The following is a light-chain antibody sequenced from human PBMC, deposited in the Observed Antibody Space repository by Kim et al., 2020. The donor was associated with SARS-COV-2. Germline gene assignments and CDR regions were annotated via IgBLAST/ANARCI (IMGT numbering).Light chain of an antibody. Sequence: STSVGDRVTITCRASQSITTYLNWYQQKPGKAPLLLFYAASSLQSGVPSRFSGSGSGTDFTLTISSLQPEDFATYFCQQSHSIPYTFGQGTKLEIK. J-gene: IGKJ2*01. V-gene: IGKV1-39*01. CDR2: AAS. CDR3: QQSHSIPYT. CDR1: QSITTY.